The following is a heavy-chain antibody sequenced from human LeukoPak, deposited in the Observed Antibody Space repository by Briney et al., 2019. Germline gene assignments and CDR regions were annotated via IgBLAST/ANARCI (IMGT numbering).Heavy chain of an antibody. J-gene: IGHJ4*02. CDR3: ARQWGYCSSTSCYTGGY. V-gene: IGHV3-7*04. Sequence: GGSLRLSCAASGFXFGSYTMHWVRQAPGKGREWLANIKQDGREKYYVDSVKGRFTISRDNAKNSLYLQMNSLRAEDTAVYYCARQWGYCSSTSCYTGGYWGQGTLVTVSS. D-gene: IGHD2-2*01. CDR2: IKQDGREK. CDR1: GFXFGSYT.